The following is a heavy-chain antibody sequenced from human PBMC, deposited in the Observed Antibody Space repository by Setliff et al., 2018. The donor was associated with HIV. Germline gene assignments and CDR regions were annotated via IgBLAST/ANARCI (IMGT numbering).Heavy chain of an antibody. D-gene: IGHD2-2*01. CDR2: IHPGNDNR. CDR3: ARFSSVYAAIDN. Sequence: GASVKVSCKASGYTFNSYLVYWVRQAPGQRLEWMGWIHPGNDNREYSQRFQGRLTMTRDTSASMVYKELNSLTSEDTAVYFCARFSSVYAAIDNWGPGTLVTVSS. V-gene: IGHV1-3*01. J-gene: IGHJ4*02. CDR1: GYTFNSYL.